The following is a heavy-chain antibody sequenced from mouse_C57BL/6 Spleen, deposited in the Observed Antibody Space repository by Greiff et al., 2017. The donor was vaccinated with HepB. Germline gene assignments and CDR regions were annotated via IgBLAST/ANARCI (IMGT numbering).Heavy chain of an antibody. CDR3: ASGITTVVQCWYFDF. D-gene: IGHD1-1*01. CDR2: INYDGSNT. Sequence: EVHLVESEGGLVQPGSSMKLSCTASGFTFSDSYMAWVRQVPEKGLEWVANINYDGSNTYYLASLKSRFIISKDNAKNILYLQMSSLKSEDTATDYCASGITTVVQCWYFDFWGTGTTVTVSS. J-gene: IGHJ1*03. V-gene: IGHV5-16*01. CDR1: GFTFSDSY.